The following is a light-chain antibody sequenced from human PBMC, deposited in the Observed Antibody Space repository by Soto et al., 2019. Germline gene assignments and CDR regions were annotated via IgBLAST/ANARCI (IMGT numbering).Light chain of an antibody. CDR1: QSVTSSY. CDR3: QQYGNSLFT. CDR2: GAS. V-gene: IGKV3-20*01. J-gene: IGKJ3*01. Sequence: EIVWTQSPGTLSLSPGETATLSCRASQSVTSSYLAWYQQKPGQAPRLLIYGASNRATGIPERFSGSGSGTDFTLPISRLEPEDFAVYYCQQYGNSLFTFGPGTKVDI.